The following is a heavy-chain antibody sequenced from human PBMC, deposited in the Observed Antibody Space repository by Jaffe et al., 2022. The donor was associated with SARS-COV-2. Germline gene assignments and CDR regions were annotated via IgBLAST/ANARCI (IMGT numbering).Heavy chain of an antibody. J-gene: IGHJ4*02. CDR3: ARSGYSYGYVGYLDF. V-gene: IGHV1-3*01. Sequence: QVQLVQSGAEVKKPGASVKVSCKASGYTFIHYTIHWVRQAPGQRLEWMGWINAGNGNTIYSQKFQGRLTITKDTSANTAYMELSSLTSEETAVYYCARSGYSYGYVGYLDFWGQGTLVTVSS. CDR2: INAGNGNT. D-gene: IGHD5-18*01. CDR1: GYTFIHYT.